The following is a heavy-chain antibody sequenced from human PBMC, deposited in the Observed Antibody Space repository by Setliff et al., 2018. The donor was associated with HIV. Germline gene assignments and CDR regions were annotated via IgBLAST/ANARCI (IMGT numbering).Heavy chain of an antibody. CDR1: GGFFSGYS. CDR3: ARVHYYDSSGYSEPYYMDV. CDR2: INHRGIT. D-gene: IGHD3-22*01. Sequence: SETLSLTCAVSGGFFSGYSWNWIRQSPENGLQWIGEINHRGITNYNPSLKSRVTISVDTSKNQFSLKLNSVTAADTAVYYCARVHYYDSSGYSEPYYMDVWGKGTTVTVSS. V-gene: IGHV4-34*01. J-gene: IGHJ6*03.